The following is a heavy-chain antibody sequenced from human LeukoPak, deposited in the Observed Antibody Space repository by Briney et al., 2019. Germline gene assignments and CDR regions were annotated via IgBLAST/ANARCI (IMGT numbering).Heavy chain of an antibody. J-gene: IGHJ4*02. V-gene: IGHV3-74*01. CDR2: INSDGGST. D-gene: IGHD5-24*01. CDR1: GFTFSSYW. Sequence: GGSLRLSRTASGFTFSSYWMHWVRQAPGKGLVWVSRINSDGGSTSYADSVKGRFTISRGDAKNTLYLQMNSLRAEDTAVYYCARRIQGMAPYYFDYWGQGTLVTVSS. CDR3: ARRIQGMAPYYFDY.